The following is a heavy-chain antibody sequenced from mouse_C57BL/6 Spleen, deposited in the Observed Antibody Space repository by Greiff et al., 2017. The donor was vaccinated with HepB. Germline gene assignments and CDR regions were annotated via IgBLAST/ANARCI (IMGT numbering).Heavy chain of an antibody. V-gene: IGHV1-69*01. J-gene: IGHJ2*01. Sequence: QVQLQQPGAELVMPGASVKLSCKASGYTFTSYWMHWVKQRPGQGLEWIGEIDPSDSYTNYNQKFKGKSTLTVDKSSSTAYMQLSSLTSEDSAVYYCARHYYYGSSYVPDYWGQGTTLTVSS. CDR1: GYTFTSYW. D-gene: IGHD1-1*01. CDR3: ARHYYYGSSYVPDY. CDR2: IDPSDSYT.